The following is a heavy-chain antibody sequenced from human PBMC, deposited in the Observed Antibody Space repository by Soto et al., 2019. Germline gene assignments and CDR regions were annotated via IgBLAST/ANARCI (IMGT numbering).Heavy chain of an antibody. CDR1: GGSISSGGYC. V-gene: IGHV4-31*03. Sequence: PSETLSLTCTVSGGSISSGGYCWSWIRQHPGKGLEWIGYIYYSGSTYYNPSLKSRVTISVDTSKNQFSLKLSSVTAADTAVYYCARDYYDSSGYSPGSYYFDYWGQGTLVTVSS. CDR2: IYYSGST. CDR3: ARDYYDSSGYSPGSYYFDY. D-gene: IGHD3-22*01. J-gene: IGHJ4*02.